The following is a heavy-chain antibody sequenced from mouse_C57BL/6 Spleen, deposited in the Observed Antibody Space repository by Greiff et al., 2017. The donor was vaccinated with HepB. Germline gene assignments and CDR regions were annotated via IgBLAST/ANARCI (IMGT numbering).Heavy chain of an antibody. CDR2: IRHKANGYTT. CDR1: GFTFTDYY. J-gene: IGHJ2*01. CDR3: ARYLVLYVDY. D-gene: IGHD1-1*02. V-gene: IGHV7-3*01. Sequence: EVQLVESGGGLVQPGGSLSLSCAASGFTFTDYYMSWVRQPPGKALEWLGFIRHKANGYTTEYSASVKGRFTISRDNSQSSLYLQMNALGADDRATYYCARYLVLYVDYWGQGTTLTVSS.